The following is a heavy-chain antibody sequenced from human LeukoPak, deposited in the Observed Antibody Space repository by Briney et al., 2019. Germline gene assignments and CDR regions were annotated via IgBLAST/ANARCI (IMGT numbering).Heavy chain of an antibody. CDR2: IYLGDSET. CDR1: GYSFTSYW. V-gene: IGHV5-51*01. Sequence: GESLKIYCKGSGYSFTSYWIGWVRQMPGKGLEWMGIIYLGDSETRYSPSFQGQVTISADKSISTAYLQWSSLKASDTAMYFCARRAYDAFDMWGQGTMVTVSS. D-gene: IGHD2-21*01. J-gene: IGHJ3*02. CDR3: ARRAYDAFDM.